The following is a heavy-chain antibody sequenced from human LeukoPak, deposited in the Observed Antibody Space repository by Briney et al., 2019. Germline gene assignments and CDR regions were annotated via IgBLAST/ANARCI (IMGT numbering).Heavy chain of an antibody. J-gene: IGHJ4*02. D-gene: IGHD6-19*01. CDR1: GGTFSSYA. CDR3: ASPSSGWSYYFDY. CDR2: IIPIFGTA. Sequence: SVKVSCRASGGTFSSYAISWVRQAPGQGLEWMGGIIPIFGTANYAQKFQGRVTITADESTSTAYMELSSLRSEDTAVYYCASPSSGWSYYFDYWGQGTLVTVSS. V-gene: IGHV1-69*13.